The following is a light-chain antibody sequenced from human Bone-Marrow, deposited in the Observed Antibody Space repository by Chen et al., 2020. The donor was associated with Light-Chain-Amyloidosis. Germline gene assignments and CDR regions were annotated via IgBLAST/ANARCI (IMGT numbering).Light chain of an antibody. CDR2: ENS. CDR3: CSSSDTDALI. V-gene: IGLV2-23*01. CDR1: STDVGHYNL. Sequence: QSALTQPASVAGSVGQSITISCTGTSTDVGHYNLVSWYQQHPGEAPKLMIYENSERPSGVSNRFAGSESGNTAALAICGLQTEDQADYYCCSSSDTDALIFGTGTRLTVL. J-gene: IGLJ2*01.